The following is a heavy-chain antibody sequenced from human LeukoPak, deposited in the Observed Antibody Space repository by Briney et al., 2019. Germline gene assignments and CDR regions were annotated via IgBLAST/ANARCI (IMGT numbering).Heavy chain of an antibody. D-gene: IGHD5-12*01. Sequence: PGGSLRLSCAASGFTFSSYAMSWVRQAPGKGLEWVSAISGSGGSTYYADSVKGRFTISRDNSKNTLYLQMNSLRAEDAAVYYCARDPGYSGYDSYFDYWGQGTLVTVSS. V-gene: IGHV3-23*01. CDR1: GFTFSSYA. J-gene: IGHJ4*02. CDR3: ARDPGYSGYDSYFDY. CDR2: ISGSGGST.